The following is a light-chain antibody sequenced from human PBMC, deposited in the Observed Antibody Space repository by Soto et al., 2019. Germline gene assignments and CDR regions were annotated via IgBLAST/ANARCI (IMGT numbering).Light chain of an antibody. Sequence: QSVLTQPPSVSGAPGQRVTISCTGSSSNIGAGYDVHWYQQLPGPAPKLLIYGNSNRPSGVPDRFSGSKSGTSASLAITGLQAEDEADYYCQSSDSSLSGVVFGGGTKLTVL. V-gene: IGLV1-40*01. J-gene: IGLJ2*01. CDR2: GNS. CDR3: QSSDSSLSGVV. CDR1: SSNIGAGYD.